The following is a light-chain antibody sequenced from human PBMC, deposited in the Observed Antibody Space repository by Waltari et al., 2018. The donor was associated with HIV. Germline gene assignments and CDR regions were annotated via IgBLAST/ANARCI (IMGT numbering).Light chain of an antibody. V-gene: IGKV3-20*01. J-gene: IGKJ4*01. CDR1: QSVTNNY. CDR2: AGS. Sequence: EIVLTQSPGTLSLSPGERATLACRASQSVTNNYLAWYQQKPGQAPRLLIYAGSNRATGIPYRFSGGGSVTDFSLTISRLEPEDFAVYYCQQFSDSPLTFGGGTKVEIK. CDR3: QQFSDSPLT.